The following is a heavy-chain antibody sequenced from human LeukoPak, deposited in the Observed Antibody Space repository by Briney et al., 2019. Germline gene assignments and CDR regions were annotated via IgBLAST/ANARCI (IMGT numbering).Heavy chain of an antibody. CDR1: GYSFTNYW. D-gene: IGHD3-10*01. V-gene: IGHV5-51*01. J-gene: IGHJ4*02. CDR3: ARGGYYDSESYYLNY. CDR2: IYPGDSDT. Sequence: GESLKISCKVSGYSFTNYWIGWVRQMPGKGLEWMGIIYPGDSDTRYSPSFQGQVTISADKSISTAYLQWNGLKASDTAIYYCARGGYYDSESYYLNYWGQGTLVTVSS.